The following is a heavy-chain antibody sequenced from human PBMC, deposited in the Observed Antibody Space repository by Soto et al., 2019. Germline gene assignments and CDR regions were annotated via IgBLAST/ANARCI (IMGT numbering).Heavy chain of an antibody. V-gene: IGHV3-30*18. CDR3: AKDYNYWFDP. J-gene: IGHJ5*02. CDR1: GFTFSSYG. Sequence: LRLSCAASGFTFSSYGMHWVRQAPGKGLEWVAVISYDGSNKYYADSVKGRFTISRDNSKNTLYLQMNSLRAEDTAVYYCAKDYNYWFDPWGQGTLVTVSS. D-gene: IGHD3-10*01. CDR2: ISYDGSNK.